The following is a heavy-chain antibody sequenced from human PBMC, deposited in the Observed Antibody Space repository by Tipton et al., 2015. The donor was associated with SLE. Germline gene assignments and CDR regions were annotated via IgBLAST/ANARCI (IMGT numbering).Heavy chain of an antibody. CDR3: AQGGYFDWFECY. D-gene: IGHD3-9*01. Sequence: SLRLSCAASGFSFDDYAMHWVRQTSGKGLEWVSLISGDGSSTYYADSVRGRFTISRDNSKNSLYLQMNSLRTEDTALYFCAQGGYFDWFECYWGQGTLVTVSS. CDR2: ISGDGSST. V-gene: IGHV3-43*02. CDR1: GFSFDDYA. J-gene: IGHJ4*02.